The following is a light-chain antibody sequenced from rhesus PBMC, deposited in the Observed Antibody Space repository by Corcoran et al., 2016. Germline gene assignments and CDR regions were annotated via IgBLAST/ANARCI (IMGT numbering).Light chain of an antibody. Sequence: DIQMTQSPSSLSASEGERVTITCRASQGISDHLSWFQQKPGKAPKRLIYAASRLETGVPSRFSGSGSGTDFTLTISSLQSEDFATYFCQQYSSRPLTFGGGTKVEIK. CDR2: AAS. CDR1: QGISDH. J-gene: IGKJ4*01. CDR3: QQYSSRPLT. V-gene: IGKV1-36*01.